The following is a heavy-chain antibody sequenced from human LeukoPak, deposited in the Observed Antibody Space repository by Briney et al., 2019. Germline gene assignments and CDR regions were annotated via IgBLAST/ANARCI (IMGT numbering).Heavy chain of an antibody. J-gene: IGHJ4*02. CDR3: ARDLGWSFDY. D-gene: IGHD3/OR15-3a*01. Sequence: GGSLRLSCAASGFTFSSYAMHWVRQAPGKGLEWVAVISYDGNNKYYADSVKGRFTISRDNFKNTLYLQINSLRAEDTAVFYCARDLGWSFDYWGQGTLVTVSS. V-gene: IGHV3-30-3*01. CDR2: ISYDGNNK. CDR1: GFTFSSYA.